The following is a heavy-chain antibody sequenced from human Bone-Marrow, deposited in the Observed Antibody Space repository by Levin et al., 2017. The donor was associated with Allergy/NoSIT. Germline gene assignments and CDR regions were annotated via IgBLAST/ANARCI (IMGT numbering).Heavy chain of an antibody. V-gene: IGHV3-66*01. J-gene: IGHJ5*02. CDR3: AREPYCSSTSCYMDWFDP. Sequence: PGGSLRLSCAVFGFTVSSNYMSWVRQAPGKGLEWVSVIYSGGSTYYADSVKGRFTISRDNSKNTIYLQMNSLRAEDTAVYYCAREPYCSSTSCYMDWFDPWGQGTLVTVSS. CDR2: IYSGGST. CDR1: GFTVSSNY. D-gene: IGHD2-2*02.